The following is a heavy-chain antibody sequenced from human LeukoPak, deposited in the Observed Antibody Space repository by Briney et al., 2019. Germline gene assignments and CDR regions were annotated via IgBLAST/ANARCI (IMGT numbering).Heavy chain of an antibody. D-gene: IGHD3-9*01. CDR3: AKDIGQLRYFDWLDY. Sequence: GGSLRLSCAASGFTFDDHAMHWVRQAPGKGLEWVSLISGDGGSTYYADSVKGRFTISRDNSKNSLYLQMNSLRTEDTALYYCAKDIGQLRYFDWLDYWGQGTLVTVSS. CDR2: ISGDGGST. CDR1: GFTFDDHA. J-gene: IGHJ4*02. V-gene: IGHV3-43*02.